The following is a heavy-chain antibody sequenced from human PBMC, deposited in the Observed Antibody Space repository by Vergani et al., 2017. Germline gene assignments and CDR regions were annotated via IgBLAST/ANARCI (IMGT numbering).Heavy chain of an antibody. CDR2: INHSGST. V-gene: IGHV4-34*01. J-gene: IGHJ4*02. CDR3: ARGRFGGNSVVLDY. CDR1: GGSFSGYY. D-gene: IGHD4-23*01. Sequence: QVQLQQWGAGLLKPSETLSLTFAVYGGSFSGYYWSWIRQPPGKGLEWIGGINHSGSTNYNPSLKSRVTISVDTSKNQFSLKLSSVTAVDTAVYYCARGRFGGNSVVLDYWGQGTLVTVSS.